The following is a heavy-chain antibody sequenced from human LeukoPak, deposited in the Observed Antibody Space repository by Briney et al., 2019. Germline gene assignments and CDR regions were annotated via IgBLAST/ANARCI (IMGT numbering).Heavy chain of an antibody. D-gene: IGHD3-9*01. CDR1: GFTFSSYA. J-gene: IGHJ4*02. V-gene: IGHV3-30-3*01. CDR2: ISYDGSNK. CDR3: ARDRGYDILTGYYDY. Sequence: GGSLRLSCAASGFTFSSYAMHWVRQAPGKGLEWVAVISYDGSNKYYADSVKGRFTISRDNSKNTLYLQMNSLRAEDTAVYYCARDRGYDILTGYYDYWGQGTLVTVSS.